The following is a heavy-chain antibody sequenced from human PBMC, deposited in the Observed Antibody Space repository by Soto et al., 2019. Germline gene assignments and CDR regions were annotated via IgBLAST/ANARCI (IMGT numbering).Heavy chain of an antibody. CDR2: ISGSGGIT. J-gene: IGHJ6*03. CDR3: SKGAGGGRHSYNYY. Sequence: GSLILSCASSGCPCSDYAMNWHRPSHAQFRDVVSGISGSGGITYYADSLKGRFTISTDNSKNTLYLQMNSLRAGDTAGYYCSKGAGGGRHSYNYY. D-gene: IGHD3-10*01. V-gene: IGHV3-23*01. CDR1: GCPCSDYA.